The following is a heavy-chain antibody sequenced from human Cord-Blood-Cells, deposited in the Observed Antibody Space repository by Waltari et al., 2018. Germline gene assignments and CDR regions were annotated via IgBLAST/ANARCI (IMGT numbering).Heavy chain of an antibody. J-gene: IGHJ4*02. D-gene: IGHD6-19*01. CDR1: GFTFSSYA. V-gene: IGHV3-64D*09. Sequence: EVQLVESGGGLVEPGGSLRLSCSASGFTFSSYAMHGVRQAPGKGLEYVSDISSNGGSTYYADSVKGRFTISRDNSKNTLYLQMSSLRAEDTAVYYCVKMGAVAGTFDYWGQGTLVTVSS. CDR3: VKMGAVAGTFDY. CDR2: ISSNGGST.